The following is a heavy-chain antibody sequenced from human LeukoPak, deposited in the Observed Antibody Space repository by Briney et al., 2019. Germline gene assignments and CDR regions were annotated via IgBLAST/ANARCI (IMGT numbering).Heavy chain of an antibody. CDR2: INPNSGGT. CDR3: ARVSRRDSSSWSH. J-gene: IGHJ4*02. V-gene: IGHV1-2*02. D-gene: IGHD6-13*01. CDR1: GYTFTGYY. Sequence: ASVKVSCKASGYTFTGYYMHWVRQAPGQGLEWMGWINPNSGGTNYAQKFQGRVTMTRDTSISTAYMELSRLRSDDTAVYYCARVSRRDSSSWSHWGQGTRSPSPQ.